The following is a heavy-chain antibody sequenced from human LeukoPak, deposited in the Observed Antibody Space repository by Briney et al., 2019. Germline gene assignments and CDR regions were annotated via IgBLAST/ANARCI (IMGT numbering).Heavy chain of an antibody. J-gene: IGHJ5*02. CDR3: ARIGFGYSSTWYVRWSDP. CDR1: GGSFSGYY. D-gene: IGHD6-13*01. CDR2: INHSGST. Sequence: SETLSLTCAVYGGSFSGYYWSWIRQPPGKGLEWIGEINHSGSTNYNPSLKSRVAISVDTSKNQFSLKLSSVTAADTAVYYCARIGFGYSSTWYVRWSDPWGQGTLITVSS. V-gene: IGHV4-34*01.